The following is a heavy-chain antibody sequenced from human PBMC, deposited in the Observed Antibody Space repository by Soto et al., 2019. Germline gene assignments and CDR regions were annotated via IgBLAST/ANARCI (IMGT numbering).Heavy chain of an antibody. Sequence: QVQLVQSGAEVKKPGASVKVSCKASGYTFTSYGISWVRQAPGQGLEWMGWISAYNGNTNYAQKLQGRVTMTTDTSTTTAYMELRSLRSDDTAVYYCARVSSKRELLRYNWFDPWGQGTLVTVSS. CDR3: ARVSSKRELLRYNWFDP. J-gene: IGHJ5*02. D-gene: IGHD1-26*01. CDR2: ISAYNGNT. V-gene: IGHV1-18*01. CDR1: GYTFTSYG.